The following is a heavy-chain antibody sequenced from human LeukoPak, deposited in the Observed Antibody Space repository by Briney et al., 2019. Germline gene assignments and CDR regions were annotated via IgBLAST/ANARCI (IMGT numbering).Heavy chain of an antibody. CDR1: GYTFTDYY. J-gene: IGHJ4*02. D-gene: IGHD2-2*01. Sequence: SVKVSCKASGYTFTDYYMHWVRQAPGQGFEWMVWINPNDGDTNYAQKFQGRVTMTRDTSISTAHMEVSRLRSDDTAVYYCARANFLYCSSSTCLFDYWGQGTLVTVSS. V-gene: IGHV1-2*02. CDR3: ARANFLYCSSSTCLFDY. CDR2: INPNDGDT.